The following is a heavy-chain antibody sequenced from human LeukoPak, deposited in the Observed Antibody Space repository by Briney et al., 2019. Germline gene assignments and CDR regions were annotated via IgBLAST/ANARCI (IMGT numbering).Heavy chain of an antibody. J-gene: IGHJ3*02. CDR1: GGSISSYY. CDR3: ARARSGYSGPRYAFDI. V-gene: IGHV4-59*01. D-gene: IGHD3-3*01. Sequence: PETLSLTCTVSGGSISSYYWSWIRQPPGKGMEWIGYIYYSGSTNYNPSLKSRVTISVDTSKNQFSLKLSSVTAADTAVYYCARARSGYSGPRYAFDIWGQGTMVTVSS. CDR2: IYYSGST.